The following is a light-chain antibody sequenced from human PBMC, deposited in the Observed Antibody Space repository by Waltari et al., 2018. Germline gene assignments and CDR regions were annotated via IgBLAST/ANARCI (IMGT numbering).Light chain of an antibody. CDR1: SSNIGSNT. V-gene: IGLV1-44*01. J-gene: IGLJ3*02. Sequence: QSVLTQPPSASGTPGQRVTISCSGSSSNIGSNTVNWYQQLPGTAPKLLIYSHNQRPSGVPVRFSGYKSGPSASLAISGLQSEYEADYYCAAWDDSLNGPVFGGGTKLTVL. CDR3: AAWDDSLNGPV. CDR2: SHN.